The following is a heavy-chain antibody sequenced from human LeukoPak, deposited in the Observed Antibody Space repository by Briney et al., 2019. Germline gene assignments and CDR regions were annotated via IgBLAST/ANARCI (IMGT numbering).Heavy chain of an antibody. J-gene: IGHJ4*02. V-gene: IGHV3-23*01. CDR1: GFTFSSYG. Sequence: GGSLRLSCAASGFTFSSYGMSWVRQAPGKGLEWVSAISGSGGSTYYADSVKGRCTISRDNSKNTLYLQMNSLRAEDTAVYYRAKDLLWFGELSHFWDYWGQGTLVTVSS. D-gene: IGHD3-10*01. CDR2: ISGSGGST. CDR3: AKDLLWFGELSHFWDY.